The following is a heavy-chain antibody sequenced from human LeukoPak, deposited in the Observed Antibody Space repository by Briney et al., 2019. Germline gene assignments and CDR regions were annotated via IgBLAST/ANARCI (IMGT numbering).Heavy chain of an antibody. D-gene: IGHD6-13*01. J-gene: IGHJ3*02. CDR1: GGTFSSYA. CDR3: ARVGAGTRAFDI. CDR2: IIPIFGTA. V-gene: IGHV1-69*05. Sequence: GASVKVSCKASGGTFSSYAISRVRQAPGQGLEWMGGIIPIFGTANYAQKFQGRVTITTDDSTSTAYMELSSLRSEDTAVYYCARVGAGTRAFDIWGQGTMVTVSS.